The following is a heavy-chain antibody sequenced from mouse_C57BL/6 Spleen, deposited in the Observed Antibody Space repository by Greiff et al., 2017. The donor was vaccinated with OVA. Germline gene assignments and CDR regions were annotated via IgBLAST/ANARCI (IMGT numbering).Heavy chain of an antibody. J-gene: IGHJ4*01. V-gene: IGHV1-59*01. CDR1: GYTFTSYW. D-gene: IGHD1-1*01. Sequence: QVQLQQPGAELVRPGTSVNLSCKASGYTFTSYWMHWVKQRPGQGLEWIGVIDPSDSYTNYNQKFKGKATLTVDTSSSTAYMQLSSLTSEDSAVYYCARRSYVRDYYAMDYWGQGTSVTVSS. CDR2: IDPSDSYT. CDR3: ARRSYVRDYYAMDY.